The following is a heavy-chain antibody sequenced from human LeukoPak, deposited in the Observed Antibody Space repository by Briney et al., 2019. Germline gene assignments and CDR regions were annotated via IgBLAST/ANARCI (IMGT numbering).Heavy chain of an antibody. CDR1: GYTFSSYG. CDR3: ARDGPDRAAWFDP. D-gene: IGHD3-22*01. V-gene: IGHV1-18*01. CDR2: ISDYNGNT. J-gene: IGHJ5*02. Sequence: ASVKVSCKASGYTFSSYGISWVRQAPGQGLEWMGWISDYNGNTNNAQKVQGRVTMTTDPFTSTAYMELRSLRSDDTAVYYCARDGPDRAAWFDPWGQGTLVTVSS.